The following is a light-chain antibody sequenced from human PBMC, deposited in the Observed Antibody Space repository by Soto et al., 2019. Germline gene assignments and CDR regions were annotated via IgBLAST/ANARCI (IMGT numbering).Light chain of an antibody. CDR2: RNN. V-gene: IGLV1-47*01. CDR1: ISNIGNNY. CDR3: AAWDDTVRSYV. Sequence: VVTQPPSVSGTPGQRVTISCSGSISNIGNNYVYWFQQLPGTAPKVLSNRNNQRPSGVPDRFSGSKSGTSASLAISGLRSEDEAEYYCAAWDDTVRSYVFGTGTKLTVL. J-gene: IGLJ1*01.